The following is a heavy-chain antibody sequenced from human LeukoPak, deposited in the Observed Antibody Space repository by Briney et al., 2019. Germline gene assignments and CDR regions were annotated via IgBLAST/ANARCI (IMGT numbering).Heavy chain of an antibody. V-gene: IGHV3-48*01. D-gene: IGHD3-22*01. CDR1: GFTFSNAW. CDR3: AREGYYYDSSGYPLDY. CDR2: ISSSSSTI. Sequence: GGSLRLSCAASGFTFSNAWMSWVRQAPGKGLEWVSYISSSSSTIYYADSVKGRFTISRDNAKNSLYLQMNSLGAEDTAVYYCAREGYYYDSSGYPLDYWGQGTLVTVSS. J-gene: IGHJ4*02.